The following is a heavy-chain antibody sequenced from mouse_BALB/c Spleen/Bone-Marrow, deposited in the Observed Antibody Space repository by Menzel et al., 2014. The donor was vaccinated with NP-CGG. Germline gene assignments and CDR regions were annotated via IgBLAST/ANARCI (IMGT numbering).Heavy chain of an antibody. J-gene: IGHJ4*01. CDR2: IDPANGNT. Sequence: EVQLQQSGAELVKPGASVKLSCTTSGFNIKDNYMHWVKQRPEQGLEWIGRIDPANGNTKYDPKFQGKATITADTSSNTAYLQLSSLTSEDTAVYYCARYRYDYYAMDYWGQGTSVTVSS. CDR3: ARYRYDYYAMDY. D-gene: IGHD2-14*01. V-gene: IGHV14-3*02. CDR1: GFNIKDNY.